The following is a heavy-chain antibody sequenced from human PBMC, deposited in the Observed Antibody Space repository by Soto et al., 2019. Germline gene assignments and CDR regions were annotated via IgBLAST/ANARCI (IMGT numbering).Heavy chain of an antibody. D-gene: IGHD3-22*01. J-gene: IGHJ4*02. CDR2: ISSDGSKK. V-gene: IGHV3-30*18. CDR3: AKGDYYDSSGPFDY. Sequence: GALRLSCAASGFTFNNYGIHWVRQTPGQGLELVAVISSDGSKKYYAVSVKGRFTISRDNSKNTRYLQMSSLRAEDTAVYYCAKGDYYDSSGPFDYWGQGTVVTVSS. CDR1: GFTFNNYG.